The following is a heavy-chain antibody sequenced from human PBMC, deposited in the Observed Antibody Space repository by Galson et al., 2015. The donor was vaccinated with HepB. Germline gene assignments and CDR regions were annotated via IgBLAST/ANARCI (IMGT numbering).Heavy chain of an antibody. Sequence: SLRLSCAASGFTSSSYGMHWVRQAPGKGLEWVAVISYDGSNKYYADSVKGRFTISRDNSKNMLYLQMNSLRAEDTAVYYCANLIVVVPAAIWGDMDVWGKGTTVTVSS. CDR1: GFTSSSYG. CDR2: ISYDGSNK. V-gene: IGHV3-30*18. J-gene: IGHJ6*03. CDR3: ANLIVVVPAAIWGDMDV. D-gene: IGHD2-2*01.